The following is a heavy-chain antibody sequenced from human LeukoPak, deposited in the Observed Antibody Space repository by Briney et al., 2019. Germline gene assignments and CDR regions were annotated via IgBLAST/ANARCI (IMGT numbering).Heavy chain of an antibody. J-gene: IGHJ4*02. CDR3: AKVLSGWYGTDY. D-gene: IGHD6-19*01. CDR1: GFTFSNHA. Sequence: PGGALRLTCAASGFTFSNHAMSGVRPDPGKGLEWVSTIIGSGGNTYYAGSVKGRFTISRDDSKNTQYLQMSSLRADDTALYYCAKVLSGWYGTDYWGQGTLVTVSS. CDR2: IIGSGGNT. V-gene: IGHV3-23*01.